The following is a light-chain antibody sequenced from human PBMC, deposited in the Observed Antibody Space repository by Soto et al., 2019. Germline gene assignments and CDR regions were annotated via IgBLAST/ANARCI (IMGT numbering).Light chain of an antibody. Sequence: QSVLTQPPSVSGAPGQRVTISCTGSSSNIGAGYDVQWYQQLPGTAPKLLIYVNSNRPSGVPDRFSGSKSGTSASLANTGLQAEDEADYYCQSYDSSLSAVVFGGGTKLTVL. J-gene: IGLJ2*01. CDR1: SSNIGAGYD. V-gene: IGLV1-40*01. CDR3: QSYDSSLSAVV. CDR2: VNS.